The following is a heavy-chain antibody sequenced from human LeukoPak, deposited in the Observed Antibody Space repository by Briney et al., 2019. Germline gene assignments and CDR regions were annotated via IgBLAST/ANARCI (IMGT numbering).Heavy chain of an antibody. CDR1: GFTFDDYA. Sequence: PGGSLRLSCAASGFTFDDYAMHWVRQAPGKGLEWVSLISEDGGSTYYADSVKGRFTISRDNSKNSLYLQMNSLRTEDTALYYCAKTLTGYLVALWFDPWGQGTLVTVSS. CDR3: AKTLTGYLVALWFDP. J-gene: IGHJ5*02. D-gene: IGHD2-8*02. CDR2: ISEDGGST. V-gene: IGHV3-43*02.